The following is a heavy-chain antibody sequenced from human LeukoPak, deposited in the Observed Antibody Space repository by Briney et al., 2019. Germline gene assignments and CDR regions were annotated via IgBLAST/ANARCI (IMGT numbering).Heavy chain of an antibody. J-gene: IGHJ4*02. V-gene: IGHV5-10-1*01. CDR1: GYSFTSYW. D-gene: IGHD2-2*01. Sequence: GEPLRISCKGSGYSFTSYWISWVRQMPGKGLEWMGRIDPSDSYTNYSPSFQGHVTISADKSISTAYLQWSSLKTSDTAMYYCARTGYCSSTSCYGIDYWGQGTLVTVSS. CDR2: IDPSDSYT. CDR3: ARTGYCSSTSCYGIDY.